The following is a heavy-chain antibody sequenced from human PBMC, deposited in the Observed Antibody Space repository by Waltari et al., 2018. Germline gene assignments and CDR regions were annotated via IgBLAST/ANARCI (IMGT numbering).Heavy chain of an antibody. CDR3: ARVNPGIAVAGTDS. J-gene: IGHJ4*02. CDR1: GYTFSKYP. Sequence: QLVQSGSELKKPGASVKVSCKASGYTFSKYPMNWVRQAPGHGLEWMGWINTNTGNPTYAQGFRGRFVLSSDTSVSTAYLEISSLEAEDTAVYYCARVNPGIAVAGTDSWGQGTLVTVSS. D-gene: IGHD6-19*01. CDR2: INTNTGNP. V-gene: IGHV7-4-1*02.